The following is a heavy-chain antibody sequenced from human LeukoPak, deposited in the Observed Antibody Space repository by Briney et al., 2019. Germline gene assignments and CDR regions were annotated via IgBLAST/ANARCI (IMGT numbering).Heavy chain of an antibody. V-gene: IGHV3-30*18. D-gene: IGHD3-10*01. Sequence: GGSLRLSCAASGFTFSTYGVHWVRQAPGKGLEWVAVVSYDGSIKYYADSVKGRFTISRDNSKNTLYLRMDSLRAEDTAIYYCVKALSYYGSGSFDYWGQGTLVTVSS. CDR1: GFTFSTYG. CDR3: VKALSYYGSGSFDY. CDR2: VSYDGSIK. J-gene: IGHJ4*02.